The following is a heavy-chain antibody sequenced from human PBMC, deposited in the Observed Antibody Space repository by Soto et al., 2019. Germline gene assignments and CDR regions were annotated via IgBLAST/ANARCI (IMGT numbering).Heavy chain of an antibody. CDR2: MNPNSGNT. Sequence: ASVKVSCEASGYTFTSYDINWVRQATGQGLEWMGWMNPNSGNTGYAQKFQGRVTMTRNTSISTAYMELSSLRSEDTAVYYCARRYDYGSGSRYHDAFDIWGQGTMVTVSS. J-gene: IGHJ3*02. D-gene: IGHD3-10*01. V-gene: IGHV1-8*01. CDR1: GYTFTSYD. CDR3: ARRYDYGSGSRYHDAFDI.